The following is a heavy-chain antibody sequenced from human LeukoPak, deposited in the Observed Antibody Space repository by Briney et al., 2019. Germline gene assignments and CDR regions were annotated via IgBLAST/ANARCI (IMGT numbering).Heavy chain of an antibody. J-gene: IGHJ4*02. CDR3: ARDLMYSSSWYSPLDY. CDR1: GFTFDDYA. V-gene: IGHV3-9*01. Sequence: GRSLRLSCAASGFTFDDYAMHWVRQAPGKGLEWVSGISWNSGSIGYADSVKGRFTISRDNAKNSLYLQMNSLRAEDTAVYYCARDLMYSSSWYSPLDYWGQGTLVTVSS. D-gene: IGHD6-13*01. CDR2: ISWNSGSI.